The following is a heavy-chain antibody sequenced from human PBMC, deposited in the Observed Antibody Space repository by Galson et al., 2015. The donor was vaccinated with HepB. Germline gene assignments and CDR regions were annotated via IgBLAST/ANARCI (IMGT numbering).Heavy chain of an antibody. CDR2: IIPIHGTT. J-gene: IGHJ3*02. Sequence: SVKVSCKASGGTFSRYAINWVRQAPGQGLEWMGRIIPIHGTTNYAQRFQGRVTITADESTSTAYMELSSLRSEDTAVYYCARDEGRRSLNDAFDIWGQGTMVTVSS. V-gene: IGHV1-69*11. D-gene: IGHD1-1*01. CDR3: ARDEGRRSLNDAFDI. CDR1: GGTFSRYA.